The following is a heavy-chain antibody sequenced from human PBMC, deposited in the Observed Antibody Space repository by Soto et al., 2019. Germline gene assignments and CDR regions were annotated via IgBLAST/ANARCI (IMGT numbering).Heavy chain of an antibody. Sequence: QLHLVQSGAVVKKPGASVTVSCSASGYPVTAYYMHWVRQAPGRGLEWMGGINPATGAAKYTQTFQGRVTMTRDTSTSTVVIELSGLTSEDPAVFYCARGGGVGVAGSAAFDMWGQGTLVTVSS. CDR1: GYPVTAYY. CDR3: ARGGGVGVAGSAAFDM. D-gene: IGHD3-3*01. CDR2: INPATGAA. J-gene: IGHJ3*02. V-gene: IGHV1-2*02.